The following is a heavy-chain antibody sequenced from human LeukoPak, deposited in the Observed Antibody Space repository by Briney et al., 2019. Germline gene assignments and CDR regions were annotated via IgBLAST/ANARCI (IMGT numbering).Heavy chain of an antibody. D-gene: IGHD3-9*01. J-gene: IGHJ6*02. CDR1: GYTFTGYY. CDR2: INPNSGGT. Sequence: ASVKVACKASGYTFTGYYMHCVRQAPGQGLEWMGWINPNSGGTNYAQKFQGRVTMTRDTSISTAYMELSRLRSDDTAVYYCASEYYDILTGYYYGMDVWGQGTTVTVSS. CDR3: ASEYYDILTGYYYGMDV. V-gene: IGHV1-2*02.